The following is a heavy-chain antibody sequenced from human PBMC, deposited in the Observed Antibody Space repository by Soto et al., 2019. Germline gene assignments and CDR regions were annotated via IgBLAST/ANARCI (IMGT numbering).Heavy chain of an antibody. D-gene: IGHD2-15*01. Sequence: QVQLVQSGAEVKKPGASVKVSCKASGYTFTSYAMHWVRQAPGQRLEWMGWINAGNGNTKYSQKFQGRVTITRDTSASPAYMELSSLRSEDTAVYYCARVGVVAATRYYYYYYMDVWGTGSTVTVSS. CDR1: GYTFTSYA. CDR3: ARVGVVAATRYYYYYYMDV. CDR2: INAGNGNT. J-gene: IGHJ6*03. V-gene: IGHV1-3*01.